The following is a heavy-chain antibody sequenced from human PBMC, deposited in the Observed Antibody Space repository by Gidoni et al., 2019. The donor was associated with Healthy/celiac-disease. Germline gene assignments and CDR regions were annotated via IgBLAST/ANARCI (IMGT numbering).Heavy chain of an antibody. CDR3: TRFGYSSNLDWFDP. Sequence: EVQLVESGGGLVQPGGSLKLSCAASGFTFSGSAMHWVRQASGKGLEWVGRIRSKANSYATAYAASVKGRFTISRDDSKNTAYLQMNSLKTEDTAVYYCTRFGYSSNLDWFDPWGQGTLVTVSS. CDR1: GFTFSGSA. V-gene: IGHV3-73*01. J-gene: IGHJ5*02. D-gene: IGHD6-13*01. CDR2: IRSKANSYAT.